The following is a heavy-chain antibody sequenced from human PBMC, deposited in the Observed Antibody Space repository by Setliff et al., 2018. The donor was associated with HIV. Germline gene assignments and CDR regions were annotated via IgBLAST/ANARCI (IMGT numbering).Heavy chain of an antibody. CDR1: GGSISSGTYY. J-gene: IGHJ6*02. CDR3: ARENGRPNYYYYYGMDV. CDR2: IYTSGST. V-gene: IGHV4-61*02. Sequence: SDTLSLTCTVSGGSISSGTYYWSGVRPPAGKGLEWIGRIYTSGSTNYNPSLKSRVTISLDTSKNQFSLKLSSVTAADTAVYYCARENGRPNYYYYYGMDVWGQGTTVTVSS.